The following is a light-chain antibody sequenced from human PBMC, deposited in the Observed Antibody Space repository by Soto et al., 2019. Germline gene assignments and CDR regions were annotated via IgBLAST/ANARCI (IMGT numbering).Light chain of an antibody. CDR2: ANS. J-gene: IGLJ1*01. Sequence: QSVLTQPPSVSGAPGQRVTISCTGSSSNIGAGYDVHWYQQLPGTAPKLLIYANSNRPSGVPDRFSASKSGTSASLAITGLQAEDEADYCCQAYDSSRSGYVFGTGTKLTVL. CDR3: QAYDSSRSGYV. V-gene: IGLV1-40*01. CDR1: SSNIGAGYD.